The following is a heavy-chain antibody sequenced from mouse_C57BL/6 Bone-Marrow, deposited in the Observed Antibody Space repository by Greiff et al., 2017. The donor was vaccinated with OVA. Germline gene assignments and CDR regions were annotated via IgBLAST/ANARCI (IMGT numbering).Heavy chain of an antibody. CDR2: IDPENGDT. V-gene: IGHV14-4*01. CDR1: GFNIKDDY. Sequence: EVMLVESGAELVRPGASVKLSCTASGFNIKDDYMHWVKQRPEQGLEWIGWIDPENGDTEYASKFQGKATITADTSSNTAYLQLSSLTSEDTAVYYCTILRRDFDYWGQGTTLTVSS. J-gene: IGHJ2*01. CDR3: TILRRDFDY. D-gene: IGHD1-1*01.